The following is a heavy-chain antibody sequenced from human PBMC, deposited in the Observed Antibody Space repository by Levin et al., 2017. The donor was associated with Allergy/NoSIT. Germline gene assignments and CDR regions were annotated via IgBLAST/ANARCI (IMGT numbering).Heavy chain of an antibody. CDR2: IYPGGST. Sequence: GGSLRLSCAASGFTVSSDYMSWVRQAPGKGLEWVSVIYPGGSTFYADSVKGRFTISRDNSKNMLFLQTNRLTAEDTAVYYCARRPTTEATVYFDLWGRGTLVTVSS. D-gene: IGHD4-17*01. CDR1: GFTVSSDY. V-gene: IGHV3-66*01. J-gene: IGHJ2*01. CDR3: ARRPTTEATVYFDL.